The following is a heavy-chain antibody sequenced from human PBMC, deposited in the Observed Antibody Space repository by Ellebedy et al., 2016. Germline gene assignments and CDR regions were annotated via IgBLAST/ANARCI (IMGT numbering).Heavy chain of an antibody. CDR1: GLTFSRYG. D-gene: IGHD5-18*01. J-gene: IGHJ4*02. Sequence: GGSLRLSXAASGLTFSRYGMHWVRQAPGKGLEWVAVISYDGSNEYYADSVKGRFTISRDNSKNTLYLQMNSLRAEDTAVYYCAREGAPSHLCFDCWGQGTLVTVSS. V-gene: IGHV3-30*03. CDR3: AREGAPSHLCFDC. CDR2: ISYDGSNE.